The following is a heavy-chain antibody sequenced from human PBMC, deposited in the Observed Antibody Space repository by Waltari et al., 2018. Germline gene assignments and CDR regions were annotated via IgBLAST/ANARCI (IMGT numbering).Heavy chain of an antibody. CDR2: ISYDGSNK. CDR1: GFTFSSYG. CDR3: AKDRSNYSVYFYYGMDV. J-gene: IGHJ6*02. D-gene: IGHD4-4*01. V-gene: IGHV3-30*18. Sequence: QVQLVESGGGVVQPGRSLRLSCAASGFTFSSYGMHWVRQAPGKGLEWVAVISYDGSNKYYADSVKGRFTISRDNSKNTLYLQMNSLRAEDTAVYYCAKDRSNYSVYFYYGMDVWGQGTTVTVSS.